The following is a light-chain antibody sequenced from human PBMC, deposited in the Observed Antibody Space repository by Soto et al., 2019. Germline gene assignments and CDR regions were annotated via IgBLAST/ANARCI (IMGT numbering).Light chain of an antibody. CDR3: SSYADDNIFV. CDR1: SSDVGGYNY. V-gene: IGLV2-14*01. Sequence: QSALTQPASVSGSPGQSITISCTGASSDVGGYNYVSWYQQHPGKAPKLMIYEVSNRPSGVSNRFSGSKSGNTASLTISGLQAEDEADYYCSSYADDNIFVFGSGTKLTVL. CDR2: EVS. J-gene: IGLJ1*01.